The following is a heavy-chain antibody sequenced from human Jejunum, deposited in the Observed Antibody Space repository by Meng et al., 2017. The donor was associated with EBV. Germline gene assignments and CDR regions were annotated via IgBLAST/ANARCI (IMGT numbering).Heavy chain of an antibody. D-gene: IGHD3-16*01. CDR3: AKLTDS. CDR1: GFPFSSST. J-gene: IGHJ4*02. CDR2: ISGNGGST. V-gene: IGHV3-23*01. Sequence: LWMSGGALVPPAGSLQLSCAASGFPFSSSTMSWVRQAPGKGLEWVSAISGNGGSTYYADSVKGRFTISRDNSKNTLCLQMNSLRADDTAVYYCAKLTDSWGQGTLVTVSS.